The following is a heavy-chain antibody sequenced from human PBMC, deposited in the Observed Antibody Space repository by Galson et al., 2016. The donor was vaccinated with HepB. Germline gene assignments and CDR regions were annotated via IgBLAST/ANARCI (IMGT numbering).Heavy chain of an antibody. V-gene: IGHV1-2*04. CDR2: INPNTGDT. D-gene: IGHD6-13*01. J-gene: IGHJ3*02. CDR1: GYTFSGNY. CDR3: AREGSGSWYRLLFMGSFDI. Sequence: SVKVSCKASGYTFSGNYIHWVRQAPGQGLEWMGWINPNTGDTNYAQRFEAWVTLTRDTSISTAYMELTRPKADDTAVYYCAREGSGSWYRLLFMGSFDIWGQGTMVIVSS.